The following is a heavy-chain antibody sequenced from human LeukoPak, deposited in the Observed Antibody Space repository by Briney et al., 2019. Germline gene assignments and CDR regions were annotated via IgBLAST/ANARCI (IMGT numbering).Heavy chain of an antibody. CDR3: ARDQYCSGGSCYFPYYYDGMDV. CDR1: GFTFSSYA. CDR2: ISYDGSNK. D-gene: IGHD2-15*01. J-gene: IGHJ6*02. Sequence: GGTLRLSCAASGFTFSSYAMHWVRQAPGKGLEWVAFISYDGSNKYYANSVKGRFTISRDNSKNTLYLQMNSLRAEDTAVYYCARDQYCSGGSCYFPYYYDGMDVWGQGTTVTVSS. V-gene: IGHV3-30*04.